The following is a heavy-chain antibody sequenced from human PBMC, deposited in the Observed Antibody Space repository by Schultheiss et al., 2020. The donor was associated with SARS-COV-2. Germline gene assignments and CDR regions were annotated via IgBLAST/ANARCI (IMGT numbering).Heavy chain of an antibody. V-gene: IGHV4-61*08. CDR1: GGSISSGGYY. CDR2: IYYSGNT. CDR3: ARLDGDYDWYFDL. D-gene: IGHD4-17*01. Sequence: SETLSLTCTVSGGSISSGGYYWSWIRQHPGKGLEWIGYIYYSGNTNYSPSLKSRVTISVDTSKNQFSLKLSSVTAADTAVYYCARLDGDYDWYFDLWGRGTLVTVSS. J-gene: IGHJ2*01.